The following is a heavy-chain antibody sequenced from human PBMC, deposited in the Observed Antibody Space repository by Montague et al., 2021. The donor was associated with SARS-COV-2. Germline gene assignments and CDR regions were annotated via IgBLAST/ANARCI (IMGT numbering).Heavy chain of an antibody. V-gene: IGHV4-31*03. CDR1: GGSISSGGYY. CDR3: ARGGSYSSGWYGVDYYYGMDV. CDR2: IYYSGST. D-gene: IGHD6-19*01. Sequence: TLSLTCTVSGGSISSGGYYWSWIRQHPGKGLEWIGYIYYSGSTYYNPSLKSRVTISVDTSKSQFSLKLSSVTAADTAVYYCARGGSYSSGWYGVDYYYGMDVWGQGTTVTVSS. J-gene: IGHJ6*02.